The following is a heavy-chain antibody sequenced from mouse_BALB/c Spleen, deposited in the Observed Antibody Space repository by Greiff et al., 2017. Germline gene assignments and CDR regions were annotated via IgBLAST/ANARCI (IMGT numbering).Heavy chain of an antibody. V-gene: IGHV5-6-4*01. CDR3: TRDEAYGPFDY. J-gene: IGHJ2*01. CDR2: ISSGGSYT. D-gene: IGHD6-5*01. CDR1: GFTFSSYT. Sequence: EVKLMESGGGLVKPGGSLKLSCAASGFTFSSYTMSWVRQTPEKRLEWVATISSGGSYTYYPDSVKGRFTISRDNAKNTLYLQMSSLKSEDTAMYYCTRDEAYGPFDYWGQGTTLTVSS.